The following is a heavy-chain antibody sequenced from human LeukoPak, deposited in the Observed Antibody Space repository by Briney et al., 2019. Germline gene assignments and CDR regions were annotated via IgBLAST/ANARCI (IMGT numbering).Heavy chain of an antibody. J-gene: IGHJ5*02. CDR2: INHSGST. V-gene: IGHV4-34*01. D-gene: IGHD3-22*01. Sequence: PSETLSLTCAVYGGSFSGYYWSWIRQPPGKGLEWIGEINHSGSTNYNPSLKSRVTISVDTSKNQFSLKLSSVTAADTAVYYCARGSGGASNSGYYYNWFDPWGQGTLVTVSS. CDR1: GGSFSGYY. CDR3: ARGSGGASNSGYYYNWFDP.